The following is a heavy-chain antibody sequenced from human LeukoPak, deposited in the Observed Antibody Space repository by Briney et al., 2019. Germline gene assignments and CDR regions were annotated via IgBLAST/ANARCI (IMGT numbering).Heavy chain of an antibody. CDR2: INPTSGGT. CDR1: GYTFTDFY. CDR3: ARHRGEY. D-gene: IGHD3-10*01. V-gene: IGHV1-2*02. Sequence: GASVTVSCKASGYTFTDFYMHWVRQAPGQGLEWMGWINPTSGGTNYPQKFQGRVTMTRDTSISTAYMELSRLRSDDTAVYYCARHRGEYWGQGTLVTVSS. J-gene: IGHJ4*02.